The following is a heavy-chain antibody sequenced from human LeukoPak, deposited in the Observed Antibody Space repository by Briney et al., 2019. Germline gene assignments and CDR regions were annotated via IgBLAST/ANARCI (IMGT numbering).Heavy chain of an antibody. V-gene: IGHV3-23*01. CDR3: ARGVTVTTDF. J-gene: IGHJ4*02. CDR1: GFFFSNYD. D-gene: IGHD4-17*01. CDR2: LSSSGGST. Sequence: TGGSLRLSCAASGFFFSNYDMNWVRQAPGKGLEWVSGLSSSGGSTFYADSVKGRFTISRDNSKNTVYLQMNSLRGEDTAIYYCARGVTVTTDFWGQGTLVTASS.